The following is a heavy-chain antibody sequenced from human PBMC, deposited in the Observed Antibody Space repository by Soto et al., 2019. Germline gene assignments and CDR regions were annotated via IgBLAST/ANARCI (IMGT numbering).Heavy chain of an antibody. CDR1: GGTFSSYT. CDR2: IIPILGTA. V-gene: IGHV1-69*08. Sequence: SVKVSCKASGGTFSSYTISWVRQAPGQGLEWMGRIIPILGTANYAQKFQGRVTITADESTSTAYMELSSLRSEDTAVYYCARYMITFGGVIASPFDYWGQGTLVTVSS. D-gene: IGHD3-16*02. CDR3: ARYMITFGGVIASPFDY. J-gene: IGHJ4*02.